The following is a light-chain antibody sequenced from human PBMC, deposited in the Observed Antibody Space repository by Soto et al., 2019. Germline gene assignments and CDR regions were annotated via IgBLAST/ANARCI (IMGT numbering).Light chain of an antibody. CDR3: QQRSKWPLT. CDR2: DAS. CDR1: QSVSSY. Sequence: ETVLTQSPATLSLSPGERATLSCRASQSVSSYLAWYQQRPGQAPRLLIYDASNRATGIPARFSGSGSGTDFTLTISSPEPDDFAVYYCQQRSKWPLTFGGGTKVEIK. V-gene: IGKV3-11*01. J-gene: IGKJ4*01.